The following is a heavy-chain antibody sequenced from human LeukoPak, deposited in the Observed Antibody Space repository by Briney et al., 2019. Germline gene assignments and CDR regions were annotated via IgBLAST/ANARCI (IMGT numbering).Heavy chain of an antibody. CDR2: IRYDGSNK. D-gene: IGHD3-10*01. V-gene: IGHV3-30*02. CDR3: ARDRGHYYGSGSYSQYWYFDL. Sequence: PGGSLRLSCAAAGFTFSSYGMHWVRQAPGKGLEWVAFIRYDGSNKYYADSVKGRFTISRDNAKNSLYLQINSLRVEDTAVYYCARDRGHYYGSGSYSQYWYFDLWGRGTLVTVSS. CDR1: GFTFSSYG. J-gene: IGHJ2*01.